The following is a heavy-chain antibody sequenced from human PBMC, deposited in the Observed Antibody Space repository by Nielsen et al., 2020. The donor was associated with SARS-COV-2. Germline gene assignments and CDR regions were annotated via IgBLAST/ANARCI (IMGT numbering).Heavy chain of an antibody. D-gene: IGHD2-2*01. Sequence: ASVKVSCKASGYTFTSYAMHWVHQAPGQSLEWMGWINAGNGNTKYSQKFQGRVTITRDTSASTAYMELSGLSSEDTAVYYCARSRGCSATSCFFDYWGQGALVTVSS. J-gene: IGHJ4*02. CDR2: INAGNGNT. CDR3: ARSRGCSATSCFFDY. V-gene: IGHV1-3*01. CDR1: GYTFTSYA.